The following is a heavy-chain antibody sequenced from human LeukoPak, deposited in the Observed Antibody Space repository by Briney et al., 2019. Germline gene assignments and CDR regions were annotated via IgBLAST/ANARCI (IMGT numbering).Heavy chain of an antibody. CDR1: GFAFSFYD. V-gene: IGHV3-21*01. J-gene: IGHJ4*02. Sequence: PGGSLRLSCTTSGFAFSFYDMAWVRQAPGKGLEFVSSISRSSSYRFSAGSVRGRFFISRDDATNSLFLDMNSLSGEDTAIYYCARIGPGTDVYYSFDYWGQGTLVTVSS. CDR2: ISRSSSYR. CDR3: ARIGPGTDVYYSFDY. D-gene: IGHD5-24*01.